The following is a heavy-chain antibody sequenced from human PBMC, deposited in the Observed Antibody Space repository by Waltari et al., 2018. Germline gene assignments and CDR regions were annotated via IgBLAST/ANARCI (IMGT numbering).Heavy chain of an antibody. CDR2: ISVSDGT. D-gene: IGHD1-20*01. Sequence: EVQLLESGGGLVQPGGSLRISCAASGIIFNNFAINWVGLSPGTGLQWVSAISVSDGTYYADSVKGRFTVSRDTSKNTVYLQMNDLRGEDTAIYYCATPFYNWYDPLHSWGQGTLVAVSS. CDR1: GIIFNNFA. J-gene: IGHJ4*02. V-gene: IGHV3-23*01. CDR3: ATPFYNWYDPLHS.